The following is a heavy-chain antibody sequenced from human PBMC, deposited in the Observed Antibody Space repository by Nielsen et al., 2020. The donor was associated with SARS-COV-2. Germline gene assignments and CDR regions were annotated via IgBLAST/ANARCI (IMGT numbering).Heavy chain of an antibody. CDR2: ISYDGSDK. J-gene: IGHJ6*02. Sequence: GEFLKISCAASGFTFSSYGMHWVRQAPGKGLEWVAVISYDGSDKYYADSVKGRFTISRDNSKNTLYLHMNSLRAEDTAVYYCVTGGQWLVRHPYGMEVWGQGTTVTVSS. CDR1: GFTFSSYG. CDR3: VTGGQWLVRHPYGMEV. D-gene: IGHD6-19*01. V-gene: IGHV3-30*03.